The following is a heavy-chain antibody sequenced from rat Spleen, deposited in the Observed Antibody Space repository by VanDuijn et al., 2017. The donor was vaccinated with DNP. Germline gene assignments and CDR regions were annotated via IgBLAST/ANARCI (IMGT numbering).Heavy chain of an antibody. J-gene: IGHJ3*01. D-gene: IGHD1-7*01. Sequence: EVQLVESGGDLVQPGRSLKLSCVGSGFTFSYYWMTWIRQVPGKGLEWIASITSGAGTTSYADSVKGRFTVSRDDSRNTQYLQMDSLRSEDTATYYCACSSYFGYDYGFAYWGQVTLVTVSS. V-gene: IGHV5-31*01. CDR2: ITSGAGTT. CDR3: ACSSYFGYDYGFAY. CDR1: GFTFSYYW.